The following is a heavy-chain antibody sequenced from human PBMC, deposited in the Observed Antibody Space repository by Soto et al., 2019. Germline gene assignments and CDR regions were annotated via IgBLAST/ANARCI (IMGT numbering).Heavy chain of an antibody. Sequence: ASVTVSCQASGYTFTVYYMHWVRQAPGQGLEWMGWINPNSGGTNYAQKFQGWVTMTRDTSISTAYMELSRLRSDDTAVYYCARGYYDFWSGYYTPNWFDPWGQGTLVTVSS. J-gene: IGHJ5*02. D-gene: IGHD3-3*01. CDR2: INPNSGGT. V-gene: IGHV1-2*04. CDR1: GYTFTVYY. CDR3: ARGYYDFWSGYYTPNWFDP.